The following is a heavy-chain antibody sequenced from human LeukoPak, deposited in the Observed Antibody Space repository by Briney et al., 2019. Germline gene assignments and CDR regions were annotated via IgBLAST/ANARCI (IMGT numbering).Heavy chain of an antibody. J-gene: IGHJ5*02. CDR2: ISYDGSNK. CDR1: GFTFSTYA. V-gene: IGHV3-30*18. Sequence: GGSLRLSCAASGFTFSTYAMHWVRQAPGKGLEWVAVISYDGSNKYYADSVKGRFTISGDNSKDTLYLQMNTLRAEDTAVYYCAKDVSWNWFDPWGQGTLVTVSS. CDR3: AKDVSWNWFDP.